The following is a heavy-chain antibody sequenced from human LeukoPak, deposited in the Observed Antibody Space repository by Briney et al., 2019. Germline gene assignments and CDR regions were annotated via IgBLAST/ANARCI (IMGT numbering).Heavy chain of an antibody. CDR3: ARDFSGSYFFDY. J-gene: IGHJ4*02. V-gene: IGHV3-30*03. Sequence: PGGSLRLSCAASGFTFSSFGMHWVRQAPGKGLEWVAFISYGGSNDYYADSVKGRFTISRDNSKNTLYLQMNSLRAEDTAVYYCARDFSGSYFFDYWGQGILVTVSS. D-gene: IGHD6-19*01. CDR2: ISYGGSND. CDR1: GFTFSSFG.